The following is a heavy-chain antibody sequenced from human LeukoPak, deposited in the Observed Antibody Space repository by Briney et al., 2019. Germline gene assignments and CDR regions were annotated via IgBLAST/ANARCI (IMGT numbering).Heavy chain of an antibody. CDR2: ISAYNGNT. CDR1: GYSFTSYG. CDR3: ASLGSGNTEDY. D-gene: IGHD3-10*01. Sequence: ASVKVSCKASGYSFTSYGISWVRQAPGQGLEWMGWISAYNGNTNYAQKFQGRVTMTRDTSISTAYMELSRLRSDDTAVYYCASLGSGNTEDYWGQGTLVTVSS. V-gene: IGHV1-18*01. J-gene: IGHJ4*02.